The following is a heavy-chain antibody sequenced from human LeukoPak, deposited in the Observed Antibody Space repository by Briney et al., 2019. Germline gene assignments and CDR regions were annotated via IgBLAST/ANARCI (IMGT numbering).Heavy chain of an antibody. D-gene: IGHD4/OR15-4a*01. V-gene: IGHV4-39*07. CDR3: ARGPLTRYYYYGMDV. CDR2: INHSGST. Sequence: PSETLSLTCSVSGGPISSSGYYWAWIRQPPGKGLEWIGEINHSGSTNYDPSLKSRVTISIDTSKNQFSLKLSSVTAADTAVYYCARGPLTRYYYYGMDVWGQGTTVTVSS. CDR1: GGPISSSGYY. J-gene: IGHJ6*02.